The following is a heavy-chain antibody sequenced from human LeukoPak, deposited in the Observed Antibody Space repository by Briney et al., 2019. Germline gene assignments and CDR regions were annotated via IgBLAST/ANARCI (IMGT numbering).Heavy chain of an antibody. CDR3: ARQPLRQQLEGRYYYYMDV. Sequence: SETLSLTCAVYGGSFSGYYWRWIRQPPGKGLEWIGEINHSGSTNYNPSLKSRVTISVDTSKNQFSLKLSSVTAADTAVCYCARQPLRQQLEGRYYYYMDVWGKGTTVTVSS. V-gene: IGHV4-34*01. D-gene: IGHD6-13*01. CDR1: GGSFSGYY. CDR2: INHSGST. J-gene: IGHJ6*03.